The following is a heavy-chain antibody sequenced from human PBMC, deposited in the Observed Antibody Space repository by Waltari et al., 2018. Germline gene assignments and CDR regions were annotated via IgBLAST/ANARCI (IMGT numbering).Heavy chain of an antibody. D-gene: IGHD2-21*01. Sequence: QVQLHQWGAGQLKPSETLSLTCAVSGESFLGYFWSWIRQSPGKGLEWLGAIHYSGSTNYNPTLARRRSLSVDTTKKQFSLRLTSVTAADAALYFCARFGEVPPNYFFDYWGQGTLVTVSS. V-gene: IGHV4-34*01. CDR1: GESFLGYF. J-gene: IGHJ4*01. CDR3: ARFGEVPPNYFFDY. CDR2: IHYSGST.